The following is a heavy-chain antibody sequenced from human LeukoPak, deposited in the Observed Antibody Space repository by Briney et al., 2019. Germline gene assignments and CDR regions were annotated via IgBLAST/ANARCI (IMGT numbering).Heavy chain of an antibody. V-gene: IGHV3-48*03. J-gene: IGHJ4*02. CDR3: ARKGSSWYYFDY. CDR1: GFTFSSYE. D-gene: IGHD6-13*01. CDR2: ISGSGSTK. Sequence: GGSLRLSCAASGFTFSSYEMNWVSQAPGEGLEWVSYISGSGSTKYYADSVKGRFTISRDNAKNSLYLQMNSLRAEDTAVYYCARKGSSWYYFDYWGQGTLVTVSS.